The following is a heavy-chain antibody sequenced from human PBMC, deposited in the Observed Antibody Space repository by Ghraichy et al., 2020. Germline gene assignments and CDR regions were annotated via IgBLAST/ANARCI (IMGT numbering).Heavy chain of an antibody. D-gene: IGHD1-7*01. CDR3: ARDNWNYDENFDY. CDR1: GFTFSSYG. J-gene: IGHJ4*02. V-gene: IGHV3-33*01. Sequence: GGSLRLSCAASGFTFSSYGMHWVRQAPGKGLEWVAVIWYDGSNKYYADSVKGRFTISRDNSKNTLYLQMNSLRAEDTAVYYCARDNWNYDENFDYWGQGTLVTVSS. CDR2: IWYDGSNK.